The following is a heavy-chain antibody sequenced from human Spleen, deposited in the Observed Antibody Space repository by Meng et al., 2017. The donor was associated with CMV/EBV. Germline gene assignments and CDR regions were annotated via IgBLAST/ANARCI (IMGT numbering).Heavy chain of an antibody. CDR1: GYIFTSYG. J-gene: IGHJ5*02. CDR3: ARAGVRGVIPNWFDP. D-gene: IGHD3-10*01. Sequence: ASVKVSCKASGYIFTSYGISWVRQAPGQGLEWMGWISGYNGITNYPQKFQGRVTMTTDTSTSTAYMELRSLRLDDTAVYFCARAGVRGVIPNWFDPWGQGTLVTVSS. V-gene: IGHV1-18*01. CDR2: ISGYNGIT.